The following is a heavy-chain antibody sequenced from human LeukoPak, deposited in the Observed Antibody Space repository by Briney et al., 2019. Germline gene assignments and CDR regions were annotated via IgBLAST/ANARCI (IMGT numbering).Heavy chain of an antibody. J-gene: IGHJ6*02. D-gene: IGHD4-17*01. Sequence: GGSLRLSCTASGFTFGDYAMSWFRQAPGKGLEWVGFIRSKAYGGTTEYAASVKGRFTISRGDSKSIAYLQMNSLKTEDTAMYYCTRDRAYGDPYYYYYGMDVWGQGTTVTVSS. CDR2: IRSKAYGGTT. CDR3: TRDRAYGDPYYYYYGMDV. V-gene: IGHV3-49*03. CDR1: GFTFGDYA.